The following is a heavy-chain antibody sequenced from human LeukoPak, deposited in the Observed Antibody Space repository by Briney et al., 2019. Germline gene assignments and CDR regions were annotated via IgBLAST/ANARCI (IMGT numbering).Heavy chain of an antibody. J-gene: IGHJ4*02. V-gene: IGHV4-59*12. D-gene: IGHD2-8*01. CDR2: VYHTGTS. CDR1: GASLNDYY. Sequence: SETLSLTCSVSGASLNDYYWTWVRQPPGEGPGWVGYVYHTGTSGYHPSLKSRVAMSLDTSKNQVSLKLRSVTAADTAVYFCTRVVNGGHFDYWGQGTLVTVSS. CDR3: TRVVNGGHFDY.